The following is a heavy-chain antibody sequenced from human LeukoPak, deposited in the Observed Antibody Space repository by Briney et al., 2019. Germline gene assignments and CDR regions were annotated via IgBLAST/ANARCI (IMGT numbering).Heavy chain of an antibody. CDR1: GYSIISDYF. D-gene: IGHD6-19*01. J-gene: IGHJ4*02. Sequence: SETLSLTCTVSGYSIISDYFWGWIRQPPGKGLEWIGSIYYCGSTYYNPSLKSRVTISVDTSKNQFSLKLSSVTAADTAVYYCARDRKKGTAVAGHYFDYWGQGTLVTVSS. V-gene: IGHV4-38-2*02. CDR2: IYYCGST. CDR3: ARDRKKGTAVAGHYFDY.